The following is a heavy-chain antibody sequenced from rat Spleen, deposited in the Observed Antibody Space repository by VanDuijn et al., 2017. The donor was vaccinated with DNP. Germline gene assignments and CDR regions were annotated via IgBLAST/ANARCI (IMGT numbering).Heavy chain of an antibody. V-gene: IGHV7-7*01. Sequence: EVKLLESGGGLVQPGGSMRLSCAASGFTFTDFYMNWIRQPAGKAPEWLGFIRNKANGYTIEYNPSVKGRFTISRDNTQNMLYLQMNTLRAEDTATYYCARWNWEWYFDYWGQGVMVTVSS. D-gene: IGHD5-1*01. CDR1: GFTFTDFY. CDR2: IRNKANGYTI. J-gene: IGHJ2*01. CDR3: ARWNWEWYFDY.